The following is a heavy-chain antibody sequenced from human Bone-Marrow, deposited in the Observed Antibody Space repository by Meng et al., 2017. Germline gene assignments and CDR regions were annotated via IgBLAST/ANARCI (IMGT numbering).Heavy chain of an antibody. Sequence: VQLVGTRGGLIQPGGSLRLSCVASGLSFTDAWMSWVRQAPGKGLEWVGRIKRNSDGGTIDYAAPVKGRFTISRDDSKNTLYLQMDSLITEDTAVYFCATGAAAADHWGQGTLVTVSS. CDR2: IKRNSDGGTI. CDR3: ATGAAAADH. CDR1: GLSFTDAW. D-gene: IGHD6-13*01. J-gene: IGHJ4*02. V-gene: IGHV3-15*01.